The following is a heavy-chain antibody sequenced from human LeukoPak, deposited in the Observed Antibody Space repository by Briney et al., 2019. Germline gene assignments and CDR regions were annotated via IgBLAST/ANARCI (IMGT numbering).Heavy chain of an antibody. CDR3: AKERTTLVTYYDFWSGYLNWFDP. CDR1: GFTFSSYA. CDR2: ISGSGGST. D-gene: IGHD3-3*01. Sequence: GGSLRLSCAASGFTFSSYAMSWVRQAPGKGLEWVSAISGSGGSTYYADSVKGRFTISRDNSKNTLYLQMNSLRAEDTAVYYCAKERTTLVTYYDFWSGYLNWFDPWGQGILVTVSS. J-gene: IGHJ5*02. V-gene: IGHV3-23*01.